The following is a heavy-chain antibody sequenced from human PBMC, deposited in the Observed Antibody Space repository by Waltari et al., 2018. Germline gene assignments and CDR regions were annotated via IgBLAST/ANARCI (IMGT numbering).Heavy chain of an antibody. Sequence: EVQLVESGGGLVQPGGSLRLSCAASGFTFDDYTMHWVRQAPGKGLEWVSLISWDGGSTYYVDSVKGRFTISRDNSKNSLYLQMNSLRTEDTALYYCAKAFTMIVGHDAFDIWGQGTMVTVSS. CDR2: ISWDGGST. D-gene: IGHD3-22*01. CDR1: GFTFDDYT. V-gene: IGHV3-43*01. J-gene: IGHJ3*02. CDR3: AKAFTMIVGHDAFDI.